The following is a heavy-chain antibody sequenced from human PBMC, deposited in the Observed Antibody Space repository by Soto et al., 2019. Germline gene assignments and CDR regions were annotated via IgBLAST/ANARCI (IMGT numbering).Heavy chain of an antibody. D-gene: IGHD1-26*01. CDR3: AREWGGSFVWYFDL. CDR1: GFTFSSYA. CDR2: TSYDGGIK. Sequence: QVQLVESGGGVVQPGRSLRLSCAASGFTFSSYAMNWVRQAPGRGLEWLALTSYDGGIKYYADSVKGRFTISRDNSKNTLYLQMNSLRVEDTAVYYCAREWGGSFVWYFDLWGRGTLVTVSS. J-gene: IGHJ2*01. V-gene: IGHV3-30-3*01.